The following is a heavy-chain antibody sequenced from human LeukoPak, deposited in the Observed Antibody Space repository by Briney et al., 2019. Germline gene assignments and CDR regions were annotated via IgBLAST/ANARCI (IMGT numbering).Heavy chain of an antibody. CDR1: GFTFGDYA. J-gene: IGHJ6*02. CDR2: IRSKAYGGTT. Sequence: GGSLRLSCTASGFTFGDYAMSWVRQAPGKGLEWVGFIRSKAYGGTTEYAASVKGRFTISRDDSKSIAYLQMNSLKTEDTAVYYCTRESTPPTSSFWSGYYWELSYYYGMDVWGQGTTVTVSS. V-gene: IGHV3-49*04. CDR3: TRESTPPTSSFWSGYYWELSYYYGMDV. D-gene: IGHD3-3*01.